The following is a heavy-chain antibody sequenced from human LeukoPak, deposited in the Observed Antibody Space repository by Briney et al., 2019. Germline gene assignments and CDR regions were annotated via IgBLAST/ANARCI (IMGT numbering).Heavy chain of an antibody. CDR3: ARSDTT. D-gene: IGHD4-11*01. CDR1: GCSLSSYY. Sequence: SETLSLTCPVSGCSLSSYYWSWLRQPAGKGLEGIGRIYTSGSTNYIPSLTSRVTMSVETAKNQFSLKLSSVTAADTALYYCARSDTTWGQGILVIVSS. CDR2: IYTSGST. V-gene: IGHV4-4*07. J-gene: IGHJ4*02.